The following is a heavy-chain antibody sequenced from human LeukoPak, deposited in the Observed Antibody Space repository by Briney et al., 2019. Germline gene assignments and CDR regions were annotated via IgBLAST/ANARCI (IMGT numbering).Heavy chain of an antibody. J-gene: IGHJ6*02. D-gene: IGHD3-22*01. V-gene: IGHV3-30-3*01. CDR3: ARTLVVVMYYGMDV. Sequence: GGSLRLSCAASGFTFSSYAMHWVRKAPGKGLEWVAVISYDGSNKYYADSVKGRFTISRDNSKNTLYLQMNSLRAEDTAVYYCARTLVVVMYYGMDVWGQGTTVTVSS. CDR2: ISYDGSNK. CDR1: GFTFSSYA.